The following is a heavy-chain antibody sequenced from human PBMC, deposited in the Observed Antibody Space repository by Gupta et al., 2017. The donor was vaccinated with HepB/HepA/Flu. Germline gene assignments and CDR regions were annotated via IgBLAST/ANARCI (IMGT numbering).Heavy chain of an antibody. CDR3: ARXQQQWGLGGWFDP. CDR1: GGSISSYY. CDR2: IYYSGST. Sequence: QVQLQESGPGLVKPSETLSLTCTVSGGSISSYYWSWIRQPPGKGLEWIGYIYYSGSTNYNPSLKSRVTISVDTSKNQFSLKLSSVTAADXAVYYCARXQQQWGLGGWFDPWGQGTLVTVSS. V-gene: IGHV4-59*01. J-gene: IGHJ5*02. D-gene: IGHD6-13*01.